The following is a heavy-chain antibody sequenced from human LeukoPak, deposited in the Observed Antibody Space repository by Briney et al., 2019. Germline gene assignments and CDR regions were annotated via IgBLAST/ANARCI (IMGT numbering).Heavy chain of an antibody. CDR1: GGSIISDSY. V-gene: IGHV4-61*02. J-gene: IGHJ5*02. CDR3: ARGSCGVDCPGFNWLDP. CDR2: VYHNGRA. Sequence: SQTLSLTFTVSGGSIISDSYWTWIRQSAGGKLEWIGRVYHNGRASYNPSLLSRLAISIDTSENQFSLDLSSVTAADTGVYYCARGSCGVDCPGFNWLDPWGQGAPVTVSS. D-gene: IGHD2-21*01.